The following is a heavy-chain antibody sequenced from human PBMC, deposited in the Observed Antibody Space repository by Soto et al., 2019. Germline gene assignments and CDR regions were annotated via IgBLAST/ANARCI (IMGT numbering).Heavy chain of an antibody. D-gene: IGHD3-16*02. CDR2: ISGSGGST. J-gene: IGHJ4*02. CDR1: GFTFSSYA. Sequence: EVQLLESGGGLVQPGGSLRLSCAASGFTFSSYAMSWVRQAPGKGLEWVSAISGSGGSTYYADSVKGRFTISSDNSNNMPDHQMNSLRPEDTAVYYCASVGAGYDYIWGSYRLYYFDNWGQGTLVNVSS. V-gene: IGHV3-23*01. CDR3: ASVGAGYDYIWGSYRLYYFDN.